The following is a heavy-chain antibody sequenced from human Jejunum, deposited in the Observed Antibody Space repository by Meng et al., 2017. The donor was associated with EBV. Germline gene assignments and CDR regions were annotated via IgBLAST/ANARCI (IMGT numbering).Heavy chain of an antibody. Sequence: VQRLWSGPGLGQHLGPLPLPCAFSGGSVSSSNWGSWVPQPPGKGPEWIGEIFHIGTTNYNPTLKSRVTMSVDKSKNHFSLKLNSVTAADTAVYYCARDGGPSGSYAYWFDPWGQGTLVTRLL. V-gene: IGHV4-4*02. CDR2: IFHIGTT. D-gene: IGHD1-26*01. CDR3: ARDGGPSGSYAYWFDP. J-gene: IGHJ5*02. CDR1: GGSVSSSNW.